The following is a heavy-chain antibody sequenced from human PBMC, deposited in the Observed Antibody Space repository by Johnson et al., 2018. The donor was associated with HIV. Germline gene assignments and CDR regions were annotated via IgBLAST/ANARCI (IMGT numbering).Heavy chain of an antibody. CDR1: GFTVSSNY. J-gene: IGHJ3*02. CDR3: ARDYPYDRSPRGAFDI. V-gene: IGHV3-66*02. D-gene: IGHD3-22*01. Sequence: VQLVESGGGLVQPGGSLRLSCAASGFTVSSNYMSWVRQAPGKGLEWVSVLYSGGNTYYADSVKGRFTISRDNSKNTLYLQMNSLRAEDTAVYFCARDYPYDRSPRGAFDIWGQGTMVTVSS. CDR2: LYSGGNT.